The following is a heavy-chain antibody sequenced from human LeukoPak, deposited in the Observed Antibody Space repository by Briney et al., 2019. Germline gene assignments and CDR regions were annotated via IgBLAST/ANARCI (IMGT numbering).Heavy chain of an antibody. J-gene: IGHJ4*02. CDR2: IIPIFGTA. V-gene: IGHV1-69*05. CDR1: GGTFSSHA. Sequence: VASVKVSCKASGGTFSSHAITWVRQAPGQGLEWMGRIIPIFGTANYAQKFQGRVTITTDESTSTAYMELSTLRSDDTAVYYCARERPPGDSSNWFLEGYFDIWGQGTLVTVSS. CDR3: ARERPPGDSSNWFLEGYFDI. D-gene: IGHD6-13*01.